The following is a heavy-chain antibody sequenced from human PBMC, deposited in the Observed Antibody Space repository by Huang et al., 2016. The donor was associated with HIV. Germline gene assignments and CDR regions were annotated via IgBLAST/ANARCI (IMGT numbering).Heavy chain of an antibody. V-gene: IGHV4-39*01. Sequence: QLQLQESGPGLVKPSETLSLTCTVAGGSISTSGYYLGWLRPPPGKGLGWIGCIYYSRGSAYNPSLTSRVTISVVTSKSQFSLKLSSVTAADTAVYYCARQDTSGWYADPYYFDYWGQGTLVTVSS. CDR3: ARQDTSGWYADPYYFDY. CDR2: IYYSRGS. J-gene: IGHJ4*02. CDR1: GGSISTSGYY. D-gene: IGHD6-19*01.